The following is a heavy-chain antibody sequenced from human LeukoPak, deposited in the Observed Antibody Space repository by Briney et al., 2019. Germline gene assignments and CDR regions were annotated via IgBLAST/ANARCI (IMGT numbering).Heavy chain of an antibody. CDR3: ARDFYGDFSKFDY. D-gene: IGHD4-17*01. V-gene: IGHV3-33*01. CDR1: GFPFSTYG. CDR2: VWFDGSNK. Sequence: GRSLRLSCAEPGFPFSTYGMHWVRQAPGKGLGWVAVVWFDGSNKEYGDSVKGRFTISRDNSKNTVYLQMTSLRAEDTSVYYCARDFYGDFSKFDYWGQGTLVTVSS. J-gene: IGHJ4*02.